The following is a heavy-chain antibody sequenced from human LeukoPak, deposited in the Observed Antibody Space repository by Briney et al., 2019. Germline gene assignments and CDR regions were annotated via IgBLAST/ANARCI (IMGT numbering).Heavy chain of an antibody. Sequence: GGSLRLSCEASGFTVSSSYMTWVRQAPGKGLEWVSIIYSNGRTYYADSVKGRFTISRDNSENTLYLQMNSLKIEDTAVYYCARDGGAWIQLWLSFDFWGQGTLVTVSS. CDR1: GFTVSSSY. J-gene: IGHJ4*02. CDR3: ARDGGAWIQLWLSFDF. V-gene: IGHV3-66*03. D-gene: IGHD5-18*01. CDR2: IYSNGRT.